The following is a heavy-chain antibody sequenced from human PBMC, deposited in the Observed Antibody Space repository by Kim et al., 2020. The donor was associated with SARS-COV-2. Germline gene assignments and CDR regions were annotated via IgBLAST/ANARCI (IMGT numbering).Heavy chain of an antibody. CDR2: ISGSAGGT. J-gene: IGHJ4*02. V-gene: IGHV3-23*01. Sequence: GGSLRLSCVASGFTFNYYSMSWVRQAPGKGLQWVATISGSAGGTYYADSVKGRFTISRDNSKNTLYLQMNSLRDEDRAVYYCAKDRLESGSCGFDYWGQGSLVTVSS. CDR3: AKDRLESGSCGFDY. CDR1: GFTFNYYS. D-gene: IGHD2-15*01.